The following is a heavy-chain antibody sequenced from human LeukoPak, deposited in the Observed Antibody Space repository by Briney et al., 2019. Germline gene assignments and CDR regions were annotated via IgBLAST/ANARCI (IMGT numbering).Heavy chain of an antibody. Sequence: SETLSLTCTVSGGSISSSSYYWGWIRQPPGKGLEWIGSIYFSGTTYYNPSLQSRVTISVDTAKNQFSLKVTSVTAADTAAYYCARIGIAAAFEYWGQGTLVTVSS. CDR2: IYFSGTT. V-gene: IGHV4-39*07. CDR1: GGSISSSSYY. CDR3: ARIGIAAAFEY. J-gene: IGHJ4*02. D-gene: IGHD6-13*01.